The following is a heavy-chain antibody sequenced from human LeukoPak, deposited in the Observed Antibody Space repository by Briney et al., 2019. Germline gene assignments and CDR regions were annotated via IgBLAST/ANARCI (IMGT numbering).Heavy chain of an antibody. CDR3: ARDWKTNSFDY. V-gene: IGHV3-33*01. CDR2: IYYDGSNI. Sequence: PGRSLTLSCAASEFTFTTYGMHWVRQAPGKGLEWVAFIYYDGSNIYYADYVKGRFTISRDISKNTLYLQMDRLRAEDTAIYYCARDWKTNSFDYWGQGTLVTVSS. CDR1: EFTFTTYG. J-gene: IGHJ4*02. D-gene: IGHD1-1*01.